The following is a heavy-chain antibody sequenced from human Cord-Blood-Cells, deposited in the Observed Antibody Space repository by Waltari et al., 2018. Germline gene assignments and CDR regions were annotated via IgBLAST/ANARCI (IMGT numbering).Heavy chain of an antibody. CDR2: IYYSGST. CDR3: ARGQQQLVIDY. D-gene: IGHD6-13*01. J-gene: IGHJ4*02. Sequence: QVQLQESGSGLVKPSETLSLTCTVSGCAISSYYWSWIRQPPGKGLEWIGYIYYSGSTNYNPSLKSRVTISVDTSKNQFSLKLSSVTAADTAVYYCARGQQQLVIDYWGQGTLVTVSS. CDR1: GCAISSYY. V-gene: IGHV4-59*01.